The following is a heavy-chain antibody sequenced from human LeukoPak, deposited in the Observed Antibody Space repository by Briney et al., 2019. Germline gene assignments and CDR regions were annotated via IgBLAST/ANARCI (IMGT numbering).Heavy chain of an antibody. Sequence: PGGSLRLSCAASGFTFSSYWMSWVRQAPGKGLEWVANIKQDGSEKYYVDSVKGRFTISRDNAKNPLYLQMNSLRAEDTAVYYCARDYYDSSGYLDYWGQGTLVTVSS. V-gene: IGHV3-7*01. CDR1: GFTFSSYW. CDR3: ARDYYDSSGYLDY. J-gene: IGHJ4*02. CDR2: IKQDGSEK. D-gene: IGHD3-22*01.